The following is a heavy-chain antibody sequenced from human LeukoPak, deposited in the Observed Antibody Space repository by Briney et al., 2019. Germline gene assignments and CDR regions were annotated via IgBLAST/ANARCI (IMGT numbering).Heavy chain of an antibody. CDR1: GGSLSSYY. CDR3: ARGSGEYYYYGMDV. CDR2: IYYSGST. D-gene: IGHD3-10*01. V-gene: IGHV4-59*01. J-gene: IGHJ6*04. Sequence: PSETLSLTCTVPGGSLSSYYWSWIREPPGAGLEWIGYIYYSGSTNYNPSLKSRVTISVDTTKNQFSLKLSSVTAADTAVYYCARGSGEYYYYGMDVWGKGTTVTVSS.